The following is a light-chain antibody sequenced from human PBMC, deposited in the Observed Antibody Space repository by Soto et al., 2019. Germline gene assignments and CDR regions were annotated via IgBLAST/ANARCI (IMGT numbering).Light chain of an antibody. J-gene: IGKJ3*01. V-gene: IGKV1-27*01. CDR1: QGISNY. CDR3: QKYNSAPSFT. Sequence: DIQMTQSPSSLSASVGDRVTITCRASQGISNYLAWYQQKPGKVHKLLIYAASTLQSGVPSRFSGSGSGTDFTLTISSLQPEDVATYYCQKYNSAPSFTFGPGTKVDIK. CDR2: AAS.